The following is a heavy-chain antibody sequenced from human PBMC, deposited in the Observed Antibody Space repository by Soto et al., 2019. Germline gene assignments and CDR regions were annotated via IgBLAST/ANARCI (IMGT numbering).Heavy chain of an antibody. Sequence: EVQLLESGGGLVQPGGSLRLSCAASGFTFNNYAMTWVRQAPGKGLELVSAIRGGGDTTSYADSVKGRFTVSRDGSKNALYLQLCRLRAEVTALYYCAKGRGGSGSLTPRVDFWGQGTLVTVSS. CDR3: AKGRGGSGSLTPRVDF. V-gene: IGHV3-23*01. D-gene: IGHD3-10*01. CDR1: GFTFNNYA. J-gene: IGHJ4*02. CDR2: IRGGGDTT.